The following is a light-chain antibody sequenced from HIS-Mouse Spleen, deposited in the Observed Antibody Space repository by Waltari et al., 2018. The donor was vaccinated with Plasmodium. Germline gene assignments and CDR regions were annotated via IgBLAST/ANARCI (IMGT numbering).Light chain of an antibody. Sequence: SYVLTQPPSVSVAPGKTARITCGGNNIGSKTVHGYQQKPGQAPALVVYDDTARPPGIPERFSGSNSGNTATLTISRVEAGDEADYYCQVWDSSSDHVVFGGGTKLTVL. CDR3: QVWDSSSDHVV. CDR2: DDT. CDR1: NIGSKT. V-gene: IGLV3-21*03. J-gene: IGLJ2*01.